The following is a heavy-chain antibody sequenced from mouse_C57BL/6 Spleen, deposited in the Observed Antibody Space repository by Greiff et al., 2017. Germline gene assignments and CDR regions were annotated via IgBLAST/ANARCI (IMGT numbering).Heavy chain of an antibody. V-gene: IGHV5-12*01. D-gene: IGHD2-4*01. CDR2: ISNGGGTS. CDR3: ARLRDYDYAMDY. J-gene: IGHJ4*01. Sequence: EVKLVESGGGLVQPGGTLSLSCAVSGFSFSDYYMYWVRQSPEKRLEWVAYISNGGGTSYYPDTENGRFTISRDNTKNSLYLQMSRLKSENTAMYYCARLRDYDYAMDYWGQGTSVTVSS. CDR1: GFSFSDYY.